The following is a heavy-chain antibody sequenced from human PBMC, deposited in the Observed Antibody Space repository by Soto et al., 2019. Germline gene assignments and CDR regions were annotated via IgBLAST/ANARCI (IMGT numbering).Heavy chain of an antibody. CDR2: IPYDGSNK. V-gene: IGHV3-30-3*01. CDR3: ARARAVLATISYYYYGMDS. J-gene: IGHJ6*02. D-gene: IGHD5-12*01. Sequence: SGGSLRRSWAASGFTFSSYAMHWVRQAPGKGLEWVAVIPYDGSNKYYADSVKGRFTISRDNSKNTLYLQMNSLSAEDTAVYYCARARAVLATISYYYYGMDSCGQGPTVTVSS. CDR1: GFTFSSYA.